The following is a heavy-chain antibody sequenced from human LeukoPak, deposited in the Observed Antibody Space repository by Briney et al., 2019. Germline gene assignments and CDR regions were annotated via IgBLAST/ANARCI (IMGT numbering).Heavy chain of an antibody. D-gene: IGHD3-22*01. J-gene: IGHJ4*02. Sequence: PSETLSLTCAVSGGSISSSNWWSWVRQAPGKGLEWVSVIHSGGGTNYADSVKGRFTISRDKSKNTLYLQMNSLRAEDTAVYYCARWSYDSSGFGDYWGQGTLVTVSS. V-gene: IGHV3-53*01. CDR3: ARWSYDSSGFGDY. CDR2: IHSGGGT. CDR1: GGSISSSNW.